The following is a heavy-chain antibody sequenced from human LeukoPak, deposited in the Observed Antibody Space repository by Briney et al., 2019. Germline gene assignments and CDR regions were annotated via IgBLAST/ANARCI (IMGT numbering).Heavy chain of an antibody. D-gene: IGHD6-13*01. V-gene: IGHV4-59*01. CDR3: ARDLRRIAADWFDP. J-gene: IGHJ5*02. Sequence: SETLSLTCTVSGGSISSYYWSWIRQPPGEGLEWIGYIYYSGSTNYNPSLKSRVTISVDTSKNQFSLKLSSVTAADTAVYYCARDLRRIAADWFDPWGQGTLVTVSS. CDR2: IYYSGST. CDR1: GGSISSYY.